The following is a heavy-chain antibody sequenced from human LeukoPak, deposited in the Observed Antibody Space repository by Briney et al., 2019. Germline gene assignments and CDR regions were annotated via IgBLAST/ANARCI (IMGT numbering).Heavy chain of an antibody. V-gene: IGHV1-69*13. CDR2: IIPIFGTA. J-gene: IGHJ6*03. D-gene: IGHD2-15*01. Sequence: ASVKVSCKASGGTFSSYAISWVRQAPGQGLEWMGGIIPIFGTANYAQKFQGRVTITADESTSTAYMELSSLRSEDTAVHYCASVVGYYYYYMDVWGKGTTVTVSS. CDR3: ASVVGYYYYYMDV. CDR1: GGTFSSYA.